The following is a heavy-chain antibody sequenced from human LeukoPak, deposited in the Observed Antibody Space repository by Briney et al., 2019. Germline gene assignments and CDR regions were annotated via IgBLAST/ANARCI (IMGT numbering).Heavy chain of an antibody. CDR1: GGSISSYY. CDR2: IYYSGST. CDR3: ARAKNYYGSGSSGYYFDY. V-gene: IGHV4-59*01. J-gene: IGHJ4*02. D-gene: IGHD3-10*01. Sequence: SETLSLTCTVSGGSISSYYWSWIRQPPGKGLEWIGYIYYSGSTNDNPSLKSRVTISVDTSKNQFSLKLSSVTAADTAVYYCARAKNYYGSGSSGYYFDYWGQGTLVTVSS.